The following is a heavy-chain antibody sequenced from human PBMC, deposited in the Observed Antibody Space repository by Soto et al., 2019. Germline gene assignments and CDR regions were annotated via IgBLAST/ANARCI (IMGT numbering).Heavy chain of an antibody. CDR2: ISGSGGST. D-gene: IGHD1-1*01. CDR3: ADIFNWRFFDY. J-gene: IGHJ4*02. CDR1: GFTFFAYA. Sequence: PGGSLRLSCAASGFTFFAYAMTWVRQAPGKGLEWVSTISGSGGSTYYADSVKGRFTISRDNSKNTVYLQMNSLRAEDTAVYYCADIFNWRFFDYWGQGTLVTVSS. V-gene: IGHV3-23*01.